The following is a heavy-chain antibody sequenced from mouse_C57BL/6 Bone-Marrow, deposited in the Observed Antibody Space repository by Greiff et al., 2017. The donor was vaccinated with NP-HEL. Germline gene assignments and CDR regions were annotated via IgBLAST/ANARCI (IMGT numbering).Heavy chain of an antibody. J-gene: IGHJ3*01. CDR2: IRNKANGYTT. Sequence: DVHLVESGGGLVQPGGSLSLSCAASGFTFTDYYMSWVRQPPGKALEWLGFIRNKANGYTTEYSASVKGRFTISRDNSQSILYLQMNALRAEDSATYYCARSSTVPWFAYWGQGTLVTVSA. V-gene: IGHV7-3*01. CDR3: ARSSTVPWFAY. CDR1: GFTFTDYY. D-gene: IGHD1-1*01.